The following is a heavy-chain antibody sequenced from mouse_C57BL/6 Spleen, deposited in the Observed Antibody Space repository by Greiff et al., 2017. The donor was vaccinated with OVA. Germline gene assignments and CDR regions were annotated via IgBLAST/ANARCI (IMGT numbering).Heavy chain of an antibody. CDR3: TKENFAY. V-gene: IGHV1-15*01. CDR1: GFTFTDYE. CDR2: IDPETGGT. Sequence: VQLQQSGAELVRPGASVTLSCKASGFTFTDYEMHWVKQTPVHGLEWIGAIDPETGGTAYNQKFKGKAILTADKSSSTAYMELRSLTSEDSAVYYCTKENFAYWGQGTLVTVSA. J-gene: IGHJ3*01.